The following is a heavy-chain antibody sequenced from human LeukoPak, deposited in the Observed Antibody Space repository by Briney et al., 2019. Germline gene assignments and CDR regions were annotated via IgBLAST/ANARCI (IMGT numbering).Heavy chain of an antibody. CDR1: GGPFGVYY. D-gene: IGHD3-10*01. V-gene: IGHV4-34*01. CDR3: AGPGAGDLDY. J-gene: IGHJ4*02. CDR2: INHSGST. Sequence: SETLSLTCAVYGGPFGVYYWSWVRQPPGKGLEWIGEINHSGSTNYSPSLKRRVTISVDTSKNHFSLKLSSVAAADTAVYYCAGPGAGDLDYWGQGTLVTVSS.